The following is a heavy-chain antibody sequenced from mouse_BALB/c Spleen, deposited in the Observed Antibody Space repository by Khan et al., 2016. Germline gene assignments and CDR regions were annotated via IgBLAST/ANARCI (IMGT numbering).Heavy chain of an antibody. CDR2: ISYAGYN. CDR3: ARDGYVCCFAY. J-gene: IGHJ3*01. D-gene: IGHD2-2*01. Sequence: EVQLQESGPGLVKPSQSLSLSCSVTGYSITSGYYWNWIRQFPGNRLEWMGYISYAGYNGYNPSLNNRISITSDTSKNQFFLQLNSVTTEATATCYCARDGYVCCFAYCGQGALVTLFA. V-gene: IGHV3-6*02. CDR1: GYSITSGYY.